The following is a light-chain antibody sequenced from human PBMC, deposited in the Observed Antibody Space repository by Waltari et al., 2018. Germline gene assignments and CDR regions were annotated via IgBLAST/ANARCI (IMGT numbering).Light chain of an antibody. CDR3: QQGYSSPPYT. Sequence: DIQMMQSPSTLSASVGDRVTITCRASQSISTYLNWYQQKPGKAPSLLIFAATSLQSGVPSRFSGSGSGTEFTLTINNLQPEDFATYYCQQGYSSPPYTFGQGTKLLI. CDR1: QSISTY. CDR2: AAT. J-gene: IGKJ2*01. V-gene: IGKV1-39*01.